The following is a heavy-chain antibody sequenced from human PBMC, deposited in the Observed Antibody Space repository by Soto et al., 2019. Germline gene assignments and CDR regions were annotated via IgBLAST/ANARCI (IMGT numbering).Heavy chain of an antibody. CDR3: ARGEQYSGRIFDY. V-gene: IGHV6-1*01. CDR2: TYYRSKWYN. J-gene: IGHJ4*02. D-gene: IGHD1-26*01. Sequence: QVQLQQSGPGLVKPSQTLSVTCGISGDSVSSNSAAWNWLRQSPSRGLEWLGRTYYRSKWYNDCAVSVESRITINPVTSKNHFSLQLNFVTPEDTAVYFCARGEQYSGRIFDYWGQGTLVTVSS. CDR1: GDSVSSNSAA.